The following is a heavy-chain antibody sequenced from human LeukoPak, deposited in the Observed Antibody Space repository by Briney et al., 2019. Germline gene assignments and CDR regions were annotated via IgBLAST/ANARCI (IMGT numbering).Heavy chain of an antibody. J-gene: IGHJ4*02. CDR3: ARVSYYYGSGTSRRGTIFDY. CDR1: GGSISSSSYY. CDR2: INHSGST. V-gene: IGHV4-39*07. Sequence: KASETLSLTCTVSGGSISSSSYYWSWIRQPPGKGLEWIGEINHSGSTNYNPSLKSRVTISVDTSKNQFSLKLSSVTAADTAVYYCARVSYYYGSGTSRRGTIFDYWGQGTLVTVSS. D-gene: IGHD3-10*01.